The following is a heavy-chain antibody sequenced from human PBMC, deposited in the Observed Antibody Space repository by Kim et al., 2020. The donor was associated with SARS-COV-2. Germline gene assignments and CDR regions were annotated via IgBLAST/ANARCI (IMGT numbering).Heavy chain of an antibody. J-gene: IGHJ4*02. Sequence: SVKGRFTISRDNSKNTLYLQMNSLRAEDTAVYYCARHAGRWLQSGGYFDYWGQGTLVTVSS. CDR3: ARHAGRWLQSGGYFDY. V-gene: IGHV3-23*01. D-gene: IGHD5-12*01.